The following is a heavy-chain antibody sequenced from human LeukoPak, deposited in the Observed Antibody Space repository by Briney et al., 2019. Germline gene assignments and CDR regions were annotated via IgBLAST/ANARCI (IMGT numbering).Heavy chain of an antibody. Sequence: ASVKVSCKASGYTFTSYDINWVRQATGQGLEWMGWMNPNRGNTGYAQKFQGRVTMTRNTSISTAYMELSSLRSEDTAVYYCARSQTTASNWFDPWGQGTLVTVSS. CDR2: MNPNRGNT. CDR1: GYTFTSYD. V-gene: IGHV1-8*01. CDR3: ARSQTTASNWFDP. J-gene: IGHJ5*02. D-gene: IGHD4-11*01.